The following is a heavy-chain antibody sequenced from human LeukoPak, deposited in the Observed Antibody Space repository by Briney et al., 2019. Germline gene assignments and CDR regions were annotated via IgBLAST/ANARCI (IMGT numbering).Heavy chain of an antibody. CDR1: GFTFSSYS. J-gene: IGHJ6*03. CDR2: ISSSSSYI. CDR3: ARVARYCSSTSCYRYYYYMDV. V-gene: IGHV3-21*01. D-gene: IGHD2-2*01. Sequence: GSLRLSCAASGFTFSSYSMNWVRQAPGKGLEWVSSISSSSSYIYYADSVKGRFTISRDNAKNSLYLQMNSLRAEDTAVYYCARVARYCSSTSCYRYYYYMDVWGKGTTVTVSS.